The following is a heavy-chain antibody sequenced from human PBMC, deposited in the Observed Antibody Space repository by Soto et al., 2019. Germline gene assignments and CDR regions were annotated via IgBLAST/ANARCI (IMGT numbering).Heavy chain of an antibody. V-gene: IGHV1-69*01. CDR3: VSKDIVVVVAAIYLYGMDV. J-gene: IGHJ6*02. CDR1: GGTFSSYA. D-gene: IGHD2-15*01. Sequence: QVQLVQSGAEVKKPGSSVKVSCKASGGTFSSYAISWVRQAPGQGLEWMGGIIPIFGTANYAQKFQGRVTITADESTSTAYMELSSLRSEDTAVYYCVSKDIVVVVAAIYLYGMDVWGQGTTVTVSS. CDR2: IIPIFGTA.